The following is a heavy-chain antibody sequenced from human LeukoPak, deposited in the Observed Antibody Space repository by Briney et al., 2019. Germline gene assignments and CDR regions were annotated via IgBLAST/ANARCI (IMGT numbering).Heavy chain of an antibody. J-gene: IGHJ3*02. Sequence: GGSLRLSCTASGFTFSDYGVNWFRQAPGKGLEWVAFIRSKPYGGTTEYAASVKGRFSISRDDSTSIVYLQMNSLKTEDTALYYCSRTRISGIDGFDIWGQRTMVTVSS. V-gene: IGHV3-49*03. CDR2: IRSKPYGGTT. CDR1: GFTFSDYG. D-gene: IGHD2-15*01. CDR3: SRTRISGIDGFDI.